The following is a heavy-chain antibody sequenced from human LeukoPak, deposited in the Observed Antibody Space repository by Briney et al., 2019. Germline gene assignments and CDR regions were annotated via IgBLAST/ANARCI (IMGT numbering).Heavy chain of an antibody. CDR3: ARPTAVTLVDAFNI. CDR2: IKEDGTEK. CDR1: GFNFSSYW. V-gene: IGHV3-7*04. D-gene: IGHD4-17*01. J-gene: IGHJ3*02. Sequence: PGGSLRLSCAAAGFNFSSYWMTWVRQAPGKGLEWVANIKEDGTEKYYVDSVKGRLTISRDNGKNSLYLQMNSLRDVDTAVYFCARPTAVTLVDAFNIWGLGTMVTVSS.